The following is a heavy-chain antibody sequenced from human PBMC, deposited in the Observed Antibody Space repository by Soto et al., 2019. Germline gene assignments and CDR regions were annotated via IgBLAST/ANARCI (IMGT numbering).Heavy chain of an antibody. CDR2: INPSSSSYI. J-gene: IGHJ5*02. CDR3: ASGLYCSSTSCYLDP. D-gene: IGHD2-2*01. V-gene: IGHV1-46*04. Sequence: ASVKVSCKASGYTFTSYYMHWVRQAPGQGLEWMGIINPSSSSYICYADSVKGRFTISRDNAKNSLYLQMNSLRAEDTAVYYCASGLYCSSTSCYLDPWGQGTLVTVSS. CDR1: GYTFTSYY.